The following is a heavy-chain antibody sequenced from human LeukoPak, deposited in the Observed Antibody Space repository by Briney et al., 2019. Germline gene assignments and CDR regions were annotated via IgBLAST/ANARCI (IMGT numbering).Heavy chain of an antibody. CDR1: GFTFSSYA. D-gene: IGHD3-22*01. CDR3: AKTTDSSGYYRDAFDI. Sequence: GGSLRLSCAASGFTFSSYAMSWVRQAPGKGLEWVSAISGSGGSTYYADSVKGQFTISRDNSKNTLYLQMNSLRAEDTAVYYCAKTTDSSGYYRDAFDIWGQGTMVTVSS. CDR2: ISGSGGST. J-gene: IGHJ3*02. V-gene: IGHV3-23*01.